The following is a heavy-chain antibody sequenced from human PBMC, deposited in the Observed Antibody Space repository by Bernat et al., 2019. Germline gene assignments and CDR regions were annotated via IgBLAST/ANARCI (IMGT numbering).Heavy chain of an antibody. CDR1: GGSISSYY. V-gene: IGHV4-59*01. D-gene: IGHD4-23*01. Sequence: QVQLQESGPGLVKPSETLSLTCTVSGGSISSYYWSWIRQPPGKGLEWIGYIYYSGSTNYNPSLKSRVTISVDTSKNQFSLKLSSVTAADTAVYYCASWVTLKDYGGNDGDYGYFDLWGRGTLVTVSS. CDR3: ASWVTLKDYGGNDGDYGYFDL. CDR2: IYYSGST. J-gene: IGHJ2*01.